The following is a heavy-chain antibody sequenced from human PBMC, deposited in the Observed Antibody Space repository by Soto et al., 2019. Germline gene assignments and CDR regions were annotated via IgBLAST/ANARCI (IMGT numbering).Heavy chain of an antibody. Sequence: SVKVSCKASGGTFSSYAISWVRQAPGQGLEWMGGIIPIFGTANYAQKFQGRVTITADKSTSTAYMELSSLRSEDTAVYYCARMEDCSSTSCYPYYYYGMDVWGQGTTVTVSS. V-gene: IGHV1-69*06. CDR1: GGTFSSYA. D-gene: IGHD2-2*01. J-gene: IGHJ6*02. CDR2: IIPIFGTA. CDR3: ARMEDCSSTSCYPYYYYGMDV.